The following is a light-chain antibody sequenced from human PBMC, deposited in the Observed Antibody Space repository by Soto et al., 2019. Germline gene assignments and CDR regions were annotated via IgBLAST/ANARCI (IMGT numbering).Light chain of an antibody. CDR3: QQRSNWPPID. CDR1: QSISSY. CDR2: DAS. V-gene: IGKV3-11*01. Sequence: EIVLTQSPATLSLSPGERATLSCRASQSISSYFAWYQQKPGQAPRLLIYDASNRATGIPARFSGSGSGTDFTLTISSLEPEDCAVYYCQQRSNWPPIDFGQGTRLEIK. J-gene: IGKJ5*01.